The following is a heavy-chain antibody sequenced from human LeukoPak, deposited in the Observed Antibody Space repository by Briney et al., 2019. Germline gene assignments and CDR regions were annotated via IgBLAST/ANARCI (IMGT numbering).Heavy chain of an antibody. CDR2: IYTSGST. Sequence: PSETLSLTCAVSLGCLSSYYWSWIRRPAGKGLEWIGRIYTSGSTNYNPSLNSRLTMSVDTSKNQFSLKLSSVTAADTAVYYRAREENYYYYMDVWGKGTTVTVSS. V-gene: IGHV4-4*07. J-gene: IGHJ6*03. CDR3: AREENYYYYMDV. CDR1: LGCLSSYY.